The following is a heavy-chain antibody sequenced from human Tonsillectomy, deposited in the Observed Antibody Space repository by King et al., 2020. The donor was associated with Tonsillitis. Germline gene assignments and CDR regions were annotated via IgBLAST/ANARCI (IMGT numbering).Heavy chain of an antibody. CDR3: AKGRGVDTAMAYFDS. V-gene: IGHV3-30*02. J-gene: IGHJ4*02. CDR1: GPTFSIYG. Sequence: QLVQSGGGVVQPGGSLRLSCAVSGPTFSIYGMHWVRQAPGKGLEWVAFIRYDGINKYYADSVKGRFTISRDNSKNTLYLQMNSLRAEDTALYYCAKGRGVDTAMAYFDSWGRGTLVIVSS. CDR2: IRYDGINK. D-gene: IGHD5-18*01.